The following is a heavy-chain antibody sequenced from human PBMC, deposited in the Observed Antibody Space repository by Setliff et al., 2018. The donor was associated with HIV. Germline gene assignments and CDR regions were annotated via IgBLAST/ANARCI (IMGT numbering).Heavy chain of an antibody. D-gene: IGHD2-2*01. CDR3: ARDRGSSEDAFDI. CDR1: GGSISSSSYY. CDR2: IYYSGST. V-gene: IGHV4-39*02. J-gene: IGHJ3*02. Sequence: SETLSLTCTVSGGSISSSSYYWGWIRQPPGKGLEWIGSIYYSGSTYYNPSLKSRVTISVDTSKNQFSLKLSSVTAADTAVYYCARDRGSSEDAFDIWGQGTMVTVSS.